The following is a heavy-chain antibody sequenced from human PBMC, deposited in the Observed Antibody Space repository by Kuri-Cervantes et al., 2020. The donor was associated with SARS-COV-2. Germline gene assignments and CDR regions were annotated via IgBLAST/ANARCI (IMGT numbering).Heavy chain of an antibody. CDR2: IIPILGIA. J-gene: IGHJ4*02. D-gene: IGHD3-3*01. CDR1: GYIFTGYY. V-gene: IGHV1-69*10. CDR3: ARVRRVRFLEWLIDY. Sequence: SVKVSCKASGYIFTGYYMHWVRQAPGQGLEWMGWIIPILGIANYAQKFQGRVTITADKSTGTAYMEVSSLRSEDTAVYYCARVRRVRFLEWLIDYWGQGTLVTVSS.